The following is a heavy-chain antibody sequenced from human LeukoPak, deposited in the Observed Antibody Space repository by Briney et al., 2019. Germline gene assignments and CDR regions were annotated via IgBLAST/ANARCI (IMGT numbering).Heavy chain of an antibody. CDR3: VYSSSWYLGFDI. J-gene: IGHJ3*02. V-gene: IGHV3-30*02. D-gene: IGHD6-13*01. Sequence: GGSLRLSCAASGFTFSSYGMHWVRQAPGKGLEWVAFIRYDGSNKYYADSVKGRFTISRDNSKNTLYLQMNSLRAEDTAVYYCVYSSSWYLGFDIWGQGTMVTVSS. CDR2: IRYDGSNK. CDR1: GFTFSSYG.